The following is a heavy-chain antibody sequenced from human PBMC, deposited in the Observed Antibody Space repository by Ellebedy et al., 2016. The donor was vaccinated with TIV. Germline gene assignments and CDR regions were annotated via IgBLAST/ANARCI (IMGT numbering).Heavy chain of an antibody. CDR3: ARGWSNYFGAGSYLDF. D-gene: IGHD3-10*01. V-gene: IGHV4-31*03. CDR2: IYYSGST. J-gene: IGHJ4*02. Sequence: SETLSLXCTVSGASISRGANYWNWIRQRPGKGLEWIVYIYYSGSTHYHPSLQSRVPMSVDKSKNQFSLKLSSVTAADTAVYYCARGWSNYFGAGSYLDFWGQGTLVTVSS. CDR1: GASISRGANY.